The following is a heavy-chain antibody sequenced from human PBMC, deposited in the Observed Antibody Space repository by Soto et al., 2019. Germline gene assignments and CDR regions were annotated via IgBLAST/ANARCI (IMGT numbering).Heavy chain of an antibody. J-gene: IGHJ6*02. Sequence: QVQLVQSGAEMKEPGDSVRVSCEASGYTFTSYYIHWVRQAPGQGLEWMGWINPKFGDTTYAQDFQGRVSMTRDMSISTVYMELRRLTSDDTAISYCARNMDYYYGPGSGNGHGFWGQGTTVTVFS. D-gene: IGHD3-10*01. CDR1: GYTFTSYY. V-gene: IGHV1-2*02. CDR2: INPKFGDT. CDR3: ARNMDYYYGPGSGNGHGF.